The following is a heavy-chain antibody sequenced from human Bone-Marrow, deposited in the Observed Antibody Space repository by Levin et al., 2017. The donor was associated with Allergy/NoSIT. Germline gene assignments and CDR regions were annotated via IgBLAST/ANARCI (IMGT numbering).Heavy chain of an antibody. D-gene: IGHD3-10*01. V-gene: IGHV1-8*01. CDR1: GYTFTSYD. CDR3: ARGHYGSGSTPPYYYYGMDV. CDR2: MNPNSGNT. J-gene: IGHJ6*02. Sequence: GESLKISCKASGYTFTSYDINWVRQATGQGLEWMGWMNPNSGNTGYAQKFQGRVTMTRNTSISTAYMELSSLRSEDTAVYYCARGHYGSGSTPPYYYYGMDVWGQGTTVTVSS.